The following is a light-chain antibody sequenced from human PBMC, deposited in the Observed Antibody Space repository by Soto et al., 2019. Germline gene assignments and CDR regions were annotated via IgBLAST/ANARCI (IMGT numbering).Light chain of an antibody. CDR2: EVT. CDR3: SSYTSSNTPYV. Sequence: QSVLTQPPSVSGAPGQGVTISCTGSSSNIGSGYDVHWYQQFPGTAPKLILYEVTTHPSGVSSRFSGSKSGNTASLTISGLQADDEANYYCSSYTSSNTPYVFGTGTKVTVL. J-gene: IGLJ1*01. CDR1: SSNIGSGYD. V-gene: IGLV1-40*01.